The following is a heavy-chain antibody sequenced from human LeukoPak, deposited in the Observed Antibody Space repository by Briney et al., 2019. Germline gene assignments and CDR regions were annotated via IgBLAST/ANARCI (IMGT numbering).Heavy chain of an antibody. CDR2: IRSKAYGRTT. J-gene: IGHJ3*02. V-gene: IGHV3-49*04. D-gene: IGHD2-15*01. CDR1: GFTFGDYA. Sequence: GGSLRLSCIASGFTFGDYAMGWVRQAPGKGLEWVGFIRSKAYGRTTEYAASVKSRFSISRDDSKSIAYLQMNSLRTEDTAVFYCTRDCSGGSCWGDAFDIWGQGTMVTVSS. CDR3: TRDCSGGSCWGDAFDI.